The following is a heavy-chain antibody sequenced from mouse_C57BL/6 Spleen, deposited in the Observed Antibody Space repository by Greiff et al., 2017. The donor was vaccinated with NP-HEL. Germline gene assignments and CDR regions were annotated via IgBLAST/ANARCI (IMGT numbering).Heavy chain of an antibody. CDR3: ARSGGGYFDY. Sequence: VQLQQPGAELVMPGASVKLSCKASGYTFTSYWMHWVKQRPGQGLEWIGEIDPSDSYTNYNQKFKGKSTLTVDKSSSTAYMQLSSLTSEDSAVYYCARSGGGYFDYWGQGTTLTVSS. J-gene: IGHJ2*01. CDR2: IDPSDSYT. CDR1: GYTFTSYW. V-gene: IGHV1-69*01. D-gene: IGHD3-1*01.